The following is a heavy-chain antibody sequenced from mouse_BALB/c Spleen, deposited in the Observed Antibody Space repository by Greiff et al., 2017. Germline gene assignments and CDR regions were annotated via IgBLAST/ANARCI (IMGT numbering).Heavy chain of an antibody. Sequence: EVQLQQSGTVLARPGASVKMSCKASGYSFTSYWMHWVKQRPGQGLEWIGAIYPGNSDTSYNQKFKGKAKLTAVTSASTAYMELSSLTNEDSAVYYCTRFGYEIYDGYYDPFMDYWGQGTSVTVSS. CDR2: IYPGNSDT. V-gene: IGHV1-5*01. CDR1: GYSFTSYW. CDR3: TRFGYEIYDGYYDPFMDY. D-gene: IGHD2-3*01. J-gene: IGHJ4*01.